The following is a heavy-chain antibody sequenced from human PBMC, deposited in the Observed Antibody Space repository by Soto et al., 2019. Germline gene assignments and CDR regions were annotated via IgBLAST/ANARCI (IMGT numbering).Heavy chain of an antibody. V-gene: IGHV3-23*01. J-gene: IGHJ4*02. D-gene: IGHD2-2*01. CDR1: GFTFSTYA. CDR2: ISDSGST. CDR3: AKDKGGRYCSRTICLYSFDY. Sequence: EVQLLESGGGLVQPGGSLRLSCTASGFTFSTYAMSWVRQAPGKGLEWVSTISDSGSTYYADSVKGRFTISRDNSKNTLDLEMNSLRAEDTAVYYCAKDKGGRYCSRTICLYSFDYWGQGTLGTVSS.